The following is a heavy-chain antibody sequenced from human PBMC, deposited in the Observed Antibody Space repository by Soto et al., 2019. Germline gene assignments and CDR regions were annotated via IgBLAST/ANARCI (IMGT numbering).Heavy chain of an antibody. CDR2: ISSSSSTI. CDR1: SFTFSSYS. Sequence: GGSLRLSCAASSFTFSSYSMNWVRQAPGKGLEWVSYISSSSSTIYYADSVEGRFTISRDNAKNSLDLQMNSLRAEDTAVYYCAKDGGYSYGPYDYWGQGTLVTVSS. D-gene: IGHD5-18*01. J-gene: IGHJ4*02. V-gene: IGHV3-48*01. CDR3: AKDGGYSYGPYDY.